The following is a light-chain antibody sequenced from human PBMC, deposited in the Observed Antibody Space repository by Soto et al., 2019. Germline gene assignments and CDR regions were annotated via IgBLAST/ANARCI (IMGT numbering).Light chain of an antibody. Sequence: QSVLTQPASVSGSPGQSITISCTGTNSDVGSHNFVSWYQQYPGKAPKLLIYEASKRPSGLSNRFSGSKSGNTASLTISGPQAEDEADYYCCSLTNGATWVFGGGTKLTVL. J-gene: IGLJ3*02. CDR1: NSDVGSHNF. CDR2: EAS. CDR3: CSLTNGATWV. V-gene: IGLV2-23*01.